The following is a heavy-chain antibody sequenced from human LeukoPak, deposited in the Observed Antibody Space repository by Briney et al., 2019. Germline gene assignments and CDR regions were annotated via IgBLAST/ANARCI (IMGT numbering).Heavy chain of an antibody. J-gene: IGHJ4*02. CDR3: ARGPSGSYHPVY. CDR1: GFTFSSYE. CDR2: ISSSGSTI. D-gene: IGHD1-26*01. Sequence: PGGSLRLSCAASGFTFSSYEMNWVRQAPGKGLEWVSYISSSGSTIYYADSVKGRFTISRDNAKNSLYLQMNSLRAEDTAVYYCARGPSGSYHPVYWGQGTLVTVPS. V-gene: IGHV3-48*03.